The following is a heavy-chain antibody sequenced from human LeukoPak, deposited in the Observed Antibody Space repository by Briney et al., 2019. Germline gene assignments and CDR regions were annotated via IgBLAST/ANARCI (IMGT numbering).Heavy chain of an antibody. Sequence: GGSLRLSCAASGFTFSSCGMSWVRQGPGKGLEWVSGISGSGGSTYYADSVKGRFTISRDNSKNTLYLQMNSLRAEDTAVYYCAKRGSGYNQFDYWGQGTLVTVSS. CDR3: AKRGSGYNQFDY. V-gene: IGHV3-23*01. CDR2: ISGSGGST. J-gene: IGHJ4*02. D-gene: IGHD3-3*01. CDR1: GFTFSSCG.